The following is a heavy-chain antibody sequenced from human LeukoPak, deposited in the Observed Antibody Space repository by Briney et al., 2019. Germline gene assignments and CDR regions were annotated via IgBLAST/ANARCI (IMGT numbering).Heavy chain of an antibody. D-gene: IGHD3-22*01. J-gene: IGHJ4*02. V-gene: IGHV4-59*08. CDR3: ARSRPTYYYDSSGTNFDY. CDR1: GCSLSSYY. Sequence: KPSETLSLTCTASGCSLSSYYWSWVRQPPGKGLEWIGDIYYSGSTNYNPSLKSRVTISVDTSKKQFSLKLSSVTAADTAVNDCARSRPTYYYDSSGTNFDYWGQGTLVTVSS. CDR2: IYYSGST.